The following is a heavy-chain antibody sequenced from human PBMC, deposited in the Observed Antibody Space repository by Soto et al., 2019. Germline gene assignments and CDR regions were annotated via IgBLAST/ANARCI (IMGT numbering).Heavy chain of an antibody. CDR2: INPGGGST. J-gene: IGHJ4*02. CDR3: ARDDSGFSGSHYIDYFNY. Sequence: ASVKVSCKASGYTFTTYYIQWVRQAPGQGLEWMGVINPGGGSTGYAQKFQGRVTMTRDTSTSTVYMELSSLGSEDTAVYYCARDDSGFSGSHYIDYFNYWGQGALVTVSS. D-gene: IGHD1-26*01. CDR1: GYTFTTYY. V-gene: IGHV1-46*01.